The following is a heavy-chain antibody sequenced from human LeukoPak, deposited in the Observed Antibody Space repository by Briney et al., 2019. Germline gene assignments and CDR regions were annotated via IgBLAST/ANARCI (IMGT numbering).Heavy chain of an antibody. CDR3: ASSIAALGGFDP. J-gene: IGHJ5*02. D-gene: IGHD6-13*01. CDR2: INPNSGGT. CDR1: GYTFTSYG. V-gene: IGHV1-2*02. Sequence: ASVKVSCKASGYTFTSYGISWVRQAPGQGLEWMGWINPNSGGTNSAQKFQGRVTMTRDTSISTAYMELSRLRSDDTAVYYCASSIAALGGFDPWGQGTLVTVSS.